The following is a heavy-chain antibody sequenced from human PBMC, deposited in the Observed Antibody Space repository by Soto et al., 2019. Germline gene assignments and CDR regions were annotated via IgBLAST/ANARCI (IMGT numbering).Heavy chain of an antibody. CDR2: TNQDGSGK. V-gene: IGHV3-7*04. CDR3: ARDGSHYVMDL. CDR1: GFPFSGYW. J-gene: IGHJ6*02. Sequence: EAQLVESGGGLVQPGGSLRLSCAASGFPFSGYWMSWVRHTPGKGLEWVANTNQDGSGKYYMDSVKGRFTISRDNTENSLYLQMNSLGEDDTGVYSCARDGSHYVMDLWGQGTTVTVSS. D-gene: IGHD5-12*01.